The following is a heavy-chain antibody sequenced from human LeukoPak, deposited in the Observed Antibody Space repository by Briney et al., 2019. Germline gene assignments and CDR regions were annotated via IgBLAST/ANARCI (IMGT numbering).Heavy chain of an antibody. D-gene: IGHD3-10*01. CDR2: IIPMFGTT. J-gene: IGHJ6*03. V-gene: IGHV1-69*06. CDR1: GDTFSSYA. CDR3: ARGKPYGSGSYYKGFYFYYYMDV. Sequence: SVKVSCKASGDTFSSYAISWVRQAPGQGLECMGGIIPMFGTTQYAEKFQGRLTITADKFTSTVYMELNSLTSEDTALYYCARGKPYGSGSYYKGFYFYYYMDVWGTGTTVTVSS.